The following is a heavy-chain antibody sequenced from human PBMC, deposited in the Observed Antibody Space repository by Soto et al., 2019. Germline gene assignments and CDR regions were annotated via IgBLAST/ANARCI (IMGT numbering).Heavy chain of an antibody. Sequence: SETLSLTCAVYGGSFSGYYWSWIRQPPGKGLEWIGEINHSGSTNYNPSLKSRVTISVDTSKNQFSLKLSSVTAADTAVYYCARQGALYSYGRYYFDYWGQGTLVTVSS. D-gene: IGHD5-18*01. J-gene: IGHJ4*02. CDR2: INHSGST. CDR1: GGSFSGYY. CDR3: ARQGALYSYGRYYFDY. V-gene: IGHV4-34*01.